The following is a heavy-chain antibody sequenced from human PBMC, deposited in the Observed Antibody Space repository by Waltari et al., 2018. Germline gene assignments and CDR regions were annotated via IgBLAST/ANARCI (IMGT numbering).Heavy chain of an antibody. Sequence: VQLLESGGGLVQPGGSLRLSCAASGFTFSSYAMSWVRQAPGKGLEWIGYIYYSGSTNYNPSLKSRVTISVDTSKNQFSLKLSSVTAADTAVYYCARGFTEWLSPTSNWFDPWGQGTLVTVSS. CDR2: IYYSGST. J-gene: IGHJ5*02. CDR1: GFTFSSYA. D-gene: IGHD3-3*01. CDR3: ARGFTEWLSPTSNWFDP. V-gene: IGHV4-59*01.